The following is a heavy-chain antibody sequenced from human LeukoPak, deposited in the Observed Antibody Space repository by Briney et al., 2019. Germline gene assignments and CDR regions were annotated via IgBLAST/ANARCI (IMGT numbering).Heavy chain of an antibody. D-gene: IGHD6-19*01. CDR1: GFTVDSNY. Sequence: GGSLRLSCAASGFTVDSNYLSWVRQAPGKGLEWVSTIYTGGNTYYAASVKGRFTISRDFSKNTLYLQMNSLRAEDTAVYYCAKSLPGIAVAGNDYWGQGTLVTVSS. V-gene: IGHV3-53*01. J-gene: IGHJ4*02. CDR2: IYTGGNT. CDR3: AKSLPGIAVAGNDY.